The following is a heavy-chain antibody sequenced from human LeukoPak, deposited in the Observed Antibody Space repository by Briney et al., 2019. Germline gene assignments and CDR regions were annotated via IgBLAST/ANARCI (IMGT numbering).Heavy chain of an antibody. CDR1: GFTFSSYE. CDR3: TTLDYGDY. J-gene: IGHJ4*02. V-gene: IGHV3-48*01. CDR2: ISSGSSTI. Sequence: GGSLRLSCAASGFTFSSYEMNWVRQAPGKGLEWVSYISSGSSTIFYADSVKGRFTISRDNAENSLYLQLNSLRAEDTALYYCTTLDYGDYWGQGTLLTVSS.